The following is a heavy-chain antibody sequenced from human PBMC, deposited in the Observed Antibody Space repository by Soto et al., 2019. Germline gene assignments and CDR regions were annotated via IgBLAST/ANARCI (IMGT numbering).Heavy chain of an antibody. CDR1: GYTFTSYG. CDR3: ARVGIAAAGTRFAYYDGMDV. D-gene: IGHD6-13*01. V-gene: IGHV1-18*01. CDR2: ISAYNGNT. Sequence: QVQLVQSGAEVKKPGASVQVSCKASGYTFTSYGIRWVRQAPGQGLEWMGWISAYNGNTNYAQKLQGRATMNTDTSTSTAYMELRSLRSDDSAVYYCARVGIAAAGTRFAYYDGMDVWGQGTTVTVSS. J-gene: IGHJ6*02.